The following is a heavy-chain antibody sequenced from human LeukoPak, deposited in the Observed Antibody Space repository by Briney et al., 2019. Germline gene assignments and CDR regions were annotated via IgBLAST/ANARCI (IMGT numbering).Heavy chain of an antibody. CDR3: ARLGLGSHYYYYMDV. V-gene: IGHV4-38-2*02. Sequence: SETLSLTCTVSGYSISSGYYWSWIRQPPGKGLEWIGEIYHSGSTNYNPSLKSRVTISVDTSKNQFSLNVSSVTAADTAVYYCARLGLGSHYYYYMDVWGTGTTVTISS. CDR1: GYSISSGYY. J-gene: IGHJ6*03. D-gene: IGHD3-16*01. CDR2: IYHSGST.